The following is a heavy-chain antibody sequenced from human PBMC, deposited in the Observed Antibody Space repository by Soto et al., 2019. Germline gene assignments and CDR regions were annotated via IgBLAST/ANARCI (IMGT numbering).Heavy chain of an antibody. V-gene: IGHV1-18*01. Sequence: QVQLVQSGAEVKKPGASVKVSCKASGYTFSSYFISWVRQAPGQGLEWMGWISAYNGNTNYAQNPQRSVTVXTDTSTSTAYMELRSLRSDDTAVYYCARDLPPVDYWGQGTLVTVSS. CDR2: ISAYNGNT. CDR3: ARDLPPVDY. J-gene: IGHJ4*02. CDR1: GYTFSSYF.